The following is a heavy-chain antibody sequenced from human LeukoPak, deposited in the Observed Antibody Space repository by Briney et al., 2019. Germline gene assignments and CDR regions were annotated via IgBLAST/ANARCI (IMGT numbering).Heavy chain of an antibody. Sequence: SETLSLTCAVYGGSFSGYYWSWIRQPPGKGLEWIGEINHSGSTNYNPSLKSRVTISVDTSKNQFSLKLSSVTAADTAVYYCARSPLGSSGWYYYYGMDVWGQGTTVTVSS. J-gene: IGHJ6*02. CDR3: ARSPLGSSGWYYYYGMDV. CDR2: INHSGST. CDR1: GGSFSGYY. V-gene: IGHV4-34*01. D-gene: IGHD6-19*01.